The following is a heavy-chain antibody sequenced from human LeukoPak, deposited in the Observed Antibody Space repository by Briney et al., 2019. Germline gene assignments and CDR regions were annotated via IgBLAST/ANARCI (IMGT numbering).Heavy chain of an antibody. CDR3: AKDDGSGCVDY. CDR1: GFTFSSYG. Sequence: TGGSLRLSCAASGFTFSSYGMHWVRQAPGKGLEWVAVISYDGSNKYYADSVKGRLTISRDNSRNTLYLQMNSLRAEDTAVYYCAKDDGSGCVDYWGQGTLVTVSS. D-gene: IGHD6-19*01. J-gene: IGHJ4*02. V-gene: IGHV3-30*18. CDR2: ISYDGSNK.